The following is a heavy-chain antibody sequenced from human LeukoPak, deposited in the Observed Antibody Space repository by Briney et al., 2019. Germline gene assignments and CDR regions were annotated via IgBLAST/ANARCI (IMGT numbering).Heavy chain of an antibody. CDR3: ASPAGYSGYRKPFDY. D-gene: IGHD5-12*01. V-gene: IGHV4-34*01. Sequence: SESLSLTCAVYGGSFSGYYWSWIRQPPGKGLEWIGEINHSGSTNYNPSLKSRVTISVDTSKNQFSLKLSSVTAADTAVYYCASPAGYSGYRKPFDYWGQGTLVTVSS. CDR1: GGSFSGYY. J-gene: IGHJ4*02. CDR2: INHSGST.